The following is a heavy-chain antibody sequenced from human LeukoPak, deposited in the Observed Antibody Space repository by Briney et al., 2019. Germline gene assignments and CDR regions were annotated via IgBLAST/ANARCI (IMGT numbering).Heavy chain of an antibody. Sequence: GSMILCCAASGFSFSTYWMHWVRQAPGKGLMSVSRINSDGSGTSYADSVKGRFTISRDNAKNTLYLQMNSLRAEDTAVYYCARDPLRANGYYGSGSNYMDVWGKGTTVTISS. CDR2: INSDGSGT. J-gene: IGHJ6*03. CDR3: ARDPLRANGYYGSGSNYMDV. D-gene: IGHD3-10*01. V-gene: IGHV3-74*01. CDR1: GFSFSTYW.